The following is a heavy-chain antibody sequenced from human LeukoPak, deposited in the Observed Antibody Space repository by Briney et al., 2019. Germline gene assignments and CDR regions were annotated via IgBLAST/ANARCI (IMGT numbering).Heavy chain of an antibody. J-gene: IGHJ6*02. CDR3: AIDMRVEHSYGYYYYYGMDV. V-gene: IGHV3-9*01. D-gene: IGHD5-18*01. CDR1: GFTFSSYA. Sequence: PGGSLRLSCAASGFTFSSYAMSWVRQAPGKGLKWVSGISWNSGSIGYADSVKGRFTISRDNAKNSLYLQMNSLRAEDTALYYCAIDMRVEHSYGYYYYYGMDVWGQGTTVTVSS. CDR2: ISWNSGSI.